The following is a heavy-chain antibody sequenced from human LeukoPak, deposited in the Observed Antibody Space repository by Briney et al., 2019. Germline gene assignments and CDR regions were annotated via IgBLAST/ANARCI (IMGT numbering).Heavy chain of an antibody. Sequence: SETLSLTCTVSGGSISSSSYYWGWIRQPPGKGLEWIGSIYYSGSTYYNPSLKSRVTISVDTSKNQFSLKLSSVTAADTAVYYCARCNDVPLKGDYYFDYWGQGTLVTVSS. CDR3: ARCNDVPLKGDYYFDY. V-gene: IGHV4-39*07. D-gene: IGHD3-10*01. CDR2: IYYSGST. J-gene: IGHJ4*02. CDR1: GGSISSSSYY.